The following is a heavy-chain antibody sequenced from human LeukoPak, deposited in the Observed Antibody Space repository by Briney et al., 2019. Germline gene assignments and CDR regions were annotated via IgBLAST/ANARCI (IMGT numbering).Heavy chain of an antibody. V-gene: IGHV3-23*01. CDR2: ISGSGGST. CDR3: AKSHDSSGSDY. D-gene: IGHD3-22*01. Sequence: GRSLRLSCAASGFTFSSYGMHWVRQAPGKGLEWVSAISGSGGSTYYADSVKGRFTISRDNSKNTLYMQMNSLRAEDTAVYYCAKSHDSSGSDYWGQGTLVTVSS. CDR1: GFTFSSYG. J-gene: IGHJ4*02.